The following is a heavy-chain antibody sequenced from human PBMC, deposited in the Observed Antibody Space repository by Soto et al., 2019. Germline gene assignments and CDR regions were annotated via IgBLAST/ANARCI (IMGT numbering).Heavy chain of an antibody. D-gene: IGHD3-22*01. CDR3: ARGDYYDSSGHWYNWFDP. Sequence: PSETLSLTCTVSGGSISSGGYYWSWIRQHPGKGLEWIGYIYYSGSTYYNPSLKSRVTISVDTSKNQFSLKLSSVTAADTAVYYCARGDYYDSSGHWYNWFDPWGQGTLVTVSS. CDR2: IYYSGST. J-gene: IGHJ5*02. V-gene: IGHV4-31*03. CDR1: GGSISSGGYY.